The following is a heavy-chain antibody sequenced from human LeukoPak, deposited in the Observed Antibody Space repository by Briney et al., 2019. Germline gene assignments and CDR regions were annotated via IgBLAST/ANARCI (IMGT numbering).Heavy chain of an antibody. J-gene: IGHJ4*02. CDR3: ARLWGINYYDFWSGYLFDY. CDR1: GGSFSGYY. V-gene: IGHV4-34*01. CDR2: INHSGST. Sequence: SETLSLTCAVYGGSFSGYYWSWIRQPPGKGLEWIGEINHSGSTNYNPSLKSRVTISVDTSKNQFSLKLSSVTAADTAVYYCARLWGINYYDFWSGYLFDYWGQGTLVTVSS. D-gene: IGHD3-3*01.